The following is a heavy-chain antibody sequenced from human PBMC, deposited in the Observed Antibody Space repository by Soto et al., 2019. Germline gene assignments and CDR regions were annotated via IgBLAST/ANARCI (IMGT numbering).Heavy chain of an antibody. D-gene: IGHD4-17*01. CDR2: IYPSDSDT. CDR1: GYSFTNYW. Sequence: PGESLKISCKCSGYSFTNYWIAWVRQMPGKGLEYMGIIYPSDSDTRYSPSFQGQVTISADKSINTAYLQWSSLKASDNAMYYCARHGFYGDYSSNYFDPWGQGTLVTVSS. J-gene: IGHJ5*02. CDR3: ARHGFYGDYSSNYFDP. V-gene: IGHV5-51*01.